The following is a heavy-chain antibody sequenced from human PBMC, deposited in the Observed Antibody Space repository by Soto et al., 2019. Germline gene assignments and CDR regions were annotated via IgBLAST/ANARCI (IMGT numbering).Heavy chain of an antibody. CDR2: ISGSGGST. CDR1: GFTFSSYA. V-gene: IGHV3-23*01. Sequence: GGSLRLSCAASGFTFSSYAMSWVRQAPGKGLEWVSAISGSGGSTYYADSVKGRFTISRDNSKNTLYLQMNRLRAEDTAVYYCAKDFEVARSGWYVDYYYYMDVWGKGTTVTVSS. CDR3: AKDFEVARSGWYVDYYYYMDV. D-gene: IGHD6-19*01. J-gene: IGHJ6*03.